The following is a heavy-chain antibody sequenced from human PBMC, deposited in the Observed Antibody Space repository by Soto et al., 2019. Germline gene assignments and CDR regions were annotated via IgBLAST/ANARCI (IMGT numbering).Heavy chain of an antibody. CDR3: ARSVEGHFDY. Sequence: EVQLVESGGGLVRPGESLRLSCAASGFKFDIYSMNWIRQAPGKGLEWVSYITSDTLTIRYADSVRGRFIISRDNAGNSVFRQMNSLRDEDTATYYCARSVEGHFDYWGQGALVTVSS. V-gene: IGHV3-48*02. J-gene: IGHJ4*02. D-gene: IGHD6-19*01. CDR2: ITSDTLTI. CDR1: GFKFDIYS.